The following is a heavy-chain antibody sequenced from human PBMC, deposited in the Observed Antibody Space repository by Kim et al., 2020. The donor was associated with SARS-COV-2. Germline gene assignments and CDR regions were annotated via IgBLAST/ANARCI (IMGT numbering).Heavy chain of an antibody. V-gene: IGHV3-53*01. D-gene: IGHD2-21*01. CDR3: ARDYCGGDCHGSRYYYGMDV. CDR2: IYSGGST. Sequence: GGSLRLSCAASGFTVSTNYMSWVRQAPGKGLEWVSVIYSGGSTYYADSVKGRFTISRDNSKNTLYLQMNSLRAEDTAVYYCARDYCGGDCHGSRYYYGMDVWGQGTTVTVSS. J-gene: IGHJ6*02. CDR1: GFTVSTNY.